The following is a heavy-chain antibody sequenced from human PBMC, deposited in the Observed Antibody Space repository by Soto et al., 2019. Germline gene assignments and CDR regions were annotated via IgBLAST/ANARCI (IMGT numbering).Heavy chain of an antibody. CDR1: GLSFSSCA. J-gene: IGHJ5*02. Sequence: GGSRRLSCAASGLSFSSCAMSWVRQAPGKGLEWVSTITDSGGSTFYGDSVKGRFTISRDNSQNTLYLQMNSLRAADTAVYYCAKDHWFDPWGRGTLVTVSS. V-gene: IGHV3-23*01. CDR2: ITDSGGST. CDR3: AKDHWFDP.